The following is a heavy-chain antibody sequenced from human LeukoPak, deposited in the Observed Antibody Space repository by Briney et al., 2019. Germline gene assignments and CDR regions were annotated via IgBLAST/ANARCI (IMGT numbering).Heavy chain of an antibody. D-gene: IGHD5-12*01. J-gene: IGHJ4*02. CDR2: IVVGSGNT. CDR1: GFTFTSSA. Sequence: SVKVSCKASGFTFTSSAMQWVRQARGQRLEWIGWIVVGSGNTNYAQKFQERVTITRDMSTGTAYMELSSLRSEDTAVYYCAAERFYSGYDRGPYLDYWGQGTLVTASS. V-gene: IGHV1-58*02. CDR3: AAERFYSGYDRGPYLDY.